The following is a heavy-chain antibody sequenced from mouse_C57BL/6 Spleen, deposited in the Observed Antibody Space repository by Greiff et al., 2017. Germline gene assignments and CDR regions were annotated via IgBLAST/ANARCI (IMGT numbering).Heavy chain of an antibody. CDR3: ARNGNYVYYYAMDY. Sequence: VQLQQSGPELVKPGASVKISCKASGYTFTDHYMNWVKQSHGKSLEWIGDINPNNGGTSYNQKFKGKATLTVDKSSSTAYMELRSLTSEDSAVYYCARNGNYVYYYAMDYWGQGTSVTVSS. D-gene: IGHD2-1*01. J-gene: IGHJ4*01. CDR1: GYTFTDHY. V-gene: IGHV1-26*01. CDR2: INPNNGGT.